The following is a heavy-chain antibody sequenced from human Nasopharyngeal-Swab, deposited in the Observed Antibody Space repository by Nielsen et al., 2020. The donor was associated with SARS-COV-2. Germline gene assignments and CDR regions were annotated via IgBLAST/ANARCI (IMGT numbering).Heavy chain of an antibody. CDR2: IRSKANSYAT. CDR3: TRPDFWSGYSRY. Sequence: GESLKISCAASGFTFSGSAMHWVRQASGKGLEWVGRIRSKANSYATAYAASVKGRFTISRDDSKNTAYLQMNSLKTEDTAVYYCTRPDFWSGYSRYWGQGTLVTVSS. D-gene: IGHD3-3*01. J-gene: IGHJ4*02. CDR1: GFTFSGSA. V-gene: IGHV3-73*01.